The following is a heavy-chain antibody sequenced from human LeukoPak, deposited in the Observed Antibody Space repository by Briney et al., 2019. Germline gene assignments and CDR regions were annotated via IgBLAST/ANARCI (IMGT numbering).Heavy chain of an antibody. Sequence: SETLSLTCTDSGGSISSYYWSWIRQPAGKGLEWIGRIYTSGSTNYNPSLKSRVTMSVDTSKNQFSLKLSSVTAAHTAVYYCASGYYDFWSGFPSWFDPWGQGTLVTVSS. CDR1: GGSISSYY. CDR2: IYTSGST. J-gene: IGHJ5*02. D-gene: IGHD3-3*01. V-gene: IGHV4-4*07. CDR3: ASGYYDFWSGFPSWFDP.